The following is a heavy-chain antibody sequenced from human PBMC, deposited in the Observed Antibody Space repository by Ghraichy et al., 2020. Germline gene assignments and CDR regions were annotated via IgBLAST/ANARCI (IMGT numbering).Heavy chain of an antibody. D-gene: IGHD3-10*01. J-gene: IGHJ6*02. CDR1: GFTFGDYA. CDR3: TRGQVYYGSGSKKGGAYYYGMDV. CDR2: IRSKAYGGTT. V-gene: IGHV3-49*04. Sequence: GGSLRLSCTASGFTFGDYAMSWVRQAPGKGLEWVGFIRSKAYGGTTEYAASVKGRFTISRDDSKSIAYLQMNSLKTEDTAVYYCTRGQVYYGSGSKKGGAYYYGMDVWGQGTTVTVSS.